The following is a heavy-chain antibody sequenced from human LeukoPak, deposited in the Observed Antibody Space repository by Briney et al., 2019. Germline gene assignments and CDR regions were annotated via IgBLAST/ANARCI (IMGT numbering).Heavy chain of an antibody. Sequence: PGGSLRLSCAASGFTFSSYSMNWVRQAPGKGLEWVSSITSSGTYIYYADSVKGRFTISRDNAKNSLYLQMNSLRAEDTAVYYCAKERKLLPFDCWGQGTLVTVSS. CDR3: AKERKLLPFDC. D-gene: IGHD4-23*01. CDR1: GFTFSSYS. V-gene: IGHV3-21*01. J-gene: IGHJ4*02. CDR2: ITSSGTYI.